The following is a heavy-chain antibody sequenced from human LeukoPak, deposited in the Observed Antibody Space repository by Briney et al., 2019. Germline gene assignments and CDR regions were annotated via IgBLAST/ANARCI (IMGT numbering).Heavy chain of an antibody. CDR1: AAISSFY. CDR2: VFHTGHT. D-gene: IGHD3-9*01. J-gene: IGHJ5*02. Sequence: SETQSLTCTVSAAISSFYWSWLRQPPGKGLEWIGYVFHTGHTNYNPSLKSRVTMSIDPSKDQFSLEVTSVTAADTAVYYCAGSIFGYPWFDPWGQGTLVTVSS. V-gene: IGHV4-59*01. CDR3: AGSIFGYPWFDP.